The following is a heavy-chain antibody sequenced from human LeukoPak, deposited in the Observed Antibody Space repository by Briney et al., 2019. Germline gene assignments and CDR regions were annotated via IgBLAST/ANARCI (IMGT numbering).Heavy chain of an antibody. V-gene: IGHV4-39*01. Sequence: TSETLSLTCTVSGGSISSSTYYWGWIPQAPGQDLDWIVNIYYTGSTYYNPSLKSRVTISVNASKNQFSLKLSSVTAADTALYYCARHGPLTRYSSSSGWFDPWGPGTLVTVSS. CDR1: GGSISSSTYY. CDR3: ARHGPLTRYSSSSGWFDP. CDR2: IYYTGST. J-gene: IGHJ5*02. D-gene: IGHD6-6*01.